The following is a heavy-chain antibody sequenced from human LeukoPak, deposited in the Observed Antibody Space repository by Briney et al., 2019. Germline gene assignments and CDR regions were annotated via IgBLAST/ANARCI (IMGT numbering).Heavy chain of an antibody. CDR1: GFTFSSSW. V-gene: IGHV3-74*01. CDR2: FSPDGSYT. CDR3: VRDLSFSPDS. Sequence: GGSLRLSCAASGFTFSSSWMHWVRQVPGKGLVWGSHFSPDGSYTDYADSVKGRFIISRDNAKNTMSLQMNSLRTEDTAVYYCVRDLSFSPDSWGQGTLVSVSS. J-gene: IGHJ4*02.